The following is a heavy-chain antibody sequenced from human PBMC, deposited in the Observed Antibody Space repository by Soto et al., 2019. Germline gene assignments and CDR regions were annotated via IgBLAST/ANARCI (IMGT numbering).Heavy chain of an antibody. V-gene: IGHV4-31*03. CDR2: IYHSGST. CDR1: GDSISRGGYY. Sequence: QVQLQESGPGLVKPSQTLSLSCTVSGDSISRGGYYWNWIRQHPRKGLEWIGYIYHSGSTNYNPSLKSRVTISVDTSKNQLSLELTNVTAADTAVYYCVRDGAGAYVLGWFGPWGQGILGTVSS. J-gene: IGHJ5*02. CDR3: VRDGAGAYVLGWFGP. D-gene: IGHD2-21*01.